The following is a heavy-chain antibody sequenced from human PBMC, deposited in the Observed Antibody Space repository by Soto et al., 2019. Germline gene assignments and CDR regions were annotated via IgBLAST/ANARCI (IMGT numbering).Heavy chain of an antibody. CDR3: AKGGSGSYSNAFDI. CDR2: IYYSGSA. Sequence: SETLSLTCTVSGGSISSSSYYWGWIRQPPGKGLEWIGSIYYSGSAYYNPSLKSRVTISVDTSKNQFSLKLSSVTAADTAVYYCAKGGSGSYSNAFDIWGQGTMVTVSS. J-gene: IGHJ3*02. V-gene: IGHV4-39*01. CDR1: GGSISSSSYY. D-gene: IGHD3-10*01.